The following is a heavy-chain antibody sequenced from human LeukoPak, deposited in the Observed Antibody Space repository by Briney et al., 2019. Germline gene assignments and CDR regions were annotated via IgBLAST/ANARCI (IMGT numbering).Heavy chain of an antibody. CDR3: AKTGRDSSTDYFDY. CDR2: IRYDGTTK. CDR1: GFTFSSYG. Sequence: GGSLRLSCTASGFTFSSYGMDWVRQAPGKGLEWLTFIRYDGTTKYYADSVKGRFTISRDNSKNTLYVQMNSLLAEDTAVYYCAKTGRDSSTDYFDYWGQGTLVTVSS. D-gene: IGHD3-22*01. J-gene: IGHJ4*02. V-gene: IGHV3-30*02.